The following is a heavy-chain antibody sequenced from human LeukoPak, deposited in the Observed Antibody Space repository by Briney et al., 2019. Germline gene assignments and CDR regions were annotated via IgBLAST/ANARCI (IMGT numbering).Heavy chain of an antibody. CDR2: ISAYNGNT. CDR1: GYTFTGYG. V-gene: IGHV1-18*01. Sequence: ASVKVSCKASGYTFTGYGISWVRQAPGQGLEWMGWISAYNGNTNYAQKVQGRVTMTTDTSTSTAYMERRSLTSDDTAMYYCARSDSSGRYGGYFYYYMDVWGKGTTVTVSS. J-gene: IGHJ6*03. D-gene: IGHD6-19*01. CDR3: ARSDSSGRYGGYFYYYMDV.